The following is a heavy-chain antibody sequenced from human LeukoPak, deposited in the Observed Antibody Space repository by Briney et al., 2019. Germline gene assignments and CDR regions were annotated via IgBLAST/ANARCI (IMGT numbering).Heavy chain of an antibody. D-gene: IGHD5-18*01. J-gene: IGHJ4*02. CDR3: ARIVDTAMVPGRGHFDY. V-gene: IGHV3-11*01. Sequence: PGGSLRLSCAASGFTFSDYYMSWIRQAPGKGLEWVSYISSSGSTIYYADSVKGRFTISRDNAKNSLYLQMNSLRAEDTAVYYCARIVDTAMVPGRGHFDYWGQGTLVTVSS. CDR1: GFTFSDYY. CDR2: ISSSGSTI.